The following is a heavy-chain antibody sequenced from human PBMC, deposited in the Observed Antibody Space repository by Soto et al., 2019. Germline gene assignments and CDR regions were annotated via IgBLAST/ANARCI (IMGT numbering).Heavy chain of an antibody. CDR1: GLTFSSYA. J-gene: IGHJ3*02. CDR3: AKDLFRPNRSAFDI. CDR2: ISGSGGST. Sequence: PGGSMRLSCAASGLTFSSYAMSWVRQAPGKGLEWVSAISGSGGSTYYADSVKGRFTISRDNSKNTLYLQMNSLRAEDTAVYYCAKDLFRPNRSAFDIWGQGTMVTVSS. V-gene: IGHV3-23*01.